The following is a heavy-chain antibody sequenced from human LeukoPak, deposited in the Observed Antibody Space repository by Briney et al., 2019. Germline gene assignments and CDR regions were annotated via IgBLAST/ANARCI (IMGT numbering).Heavy chain of an antibody. CDR2: ISGGVENR. CDR1: GFTFSSYA. V-gene: IGHV3-23*01. D-gene: IGHD3-10*01. J-gene: IGHJ4*02. CDR3: AKVHDSGTYATLDY. Sequence: GGSLRLSCAASGFTFSSYALSWVRQAPGKGLEWVSSISGGVENRYYADSVKGRFIISRDDSKNTSYLQMNSLRAEDTAVYHCAKVHDSGTYATLDYWGQGTLVTVSS.